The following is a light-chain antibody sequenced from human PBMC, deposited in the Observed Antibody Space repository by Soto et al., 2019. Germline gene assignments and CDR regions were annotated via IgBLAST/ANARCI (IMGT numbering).Light chain of an antibody. CDR1: SSNIGNNS. V-gene: IGLV1-51*01. Sequence: QSVLTQPPSVSAAPGQTVTISCSGSSSNIGNNSVSWYQHLPGTAPKFLIYDNNERPSGIPDRFSASKSGTSATLGITGLQTGDEADYYCVTWDSGLSAVLFGGGTKLTVL. J-gene: IGLJ3*02. CDR2: DNN. CDR3: VTWDSGLSAVL.